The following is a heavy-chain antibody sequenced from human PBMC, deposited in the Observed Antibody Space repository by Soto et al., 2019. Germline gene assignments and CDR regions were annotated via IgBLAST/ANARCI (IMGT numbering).Heavy chain of an antibody. CDR2: IHPSGDT. Sequence: ASVKVSCKASGYKFTTYFIHWVRQAPGQGLEWMGMIHPSGDTGYAQKFRGRVTMTIDTSTTTAYMELRNLKSEDTAVYFSVRGYCTTSTCSGDFQFWGQGTLVTVSS. CDR1: GYKFTTYF. V-gene: IGHV1-46*01. CDR3: VRGYCTTSTCSGDFQF. J-gene: IGHJ1*01. D-gene: IGHD2-15*01.